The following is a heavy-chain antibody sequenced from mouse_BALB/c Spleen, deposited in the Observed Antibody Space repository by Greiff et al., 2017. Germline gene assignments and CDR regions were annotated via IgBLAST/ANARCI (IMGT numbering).Heavy chain of an antibody. CDR2: IFPGTGTA. CDR3: ARSTTAYGYIDV. Sequence: VHLVESGAELVKPGASVKLSCKTSGYTFTNYWIQWVKQRPGQGLGWIGEIFPGTGTAYYNEKFKGKTTLNIDTSSSTAYMELSSLTSEDSAVYFCARSTTAYGYIDVWGGGSTVSVAS. V-gene: IGHV1S132*01. J-gene: IGHJ1*01. D-gene: IGHD2-14*01. CDR1: GYTFTNYW.